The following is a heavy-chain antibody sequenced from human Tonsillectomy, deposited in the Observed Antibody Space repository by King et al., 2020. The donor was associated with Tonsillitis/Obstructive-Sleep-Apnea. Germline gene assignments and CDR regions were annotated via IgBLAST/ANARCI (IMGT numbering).Heavy chain of an antibody. Sequence: VQLQESGPGLVKPSETLSLTCTVSGGSISSYYWSWIRQPPGKGLEWIGYIYYSGSTNYNPSLKSRVTISVDTSKNQFSLKLSSVTAADTAVYYCARHIDGSGSYLNWFDPRGQGTLVTVSS. CDR3: ARHIDGSGSYLNWFDP. CDR2: IYYSGST. V-gene: IGHV4-59*08. CDR1: GGSISSYY. J-gene: IGHJ5*02. D-gene: IGHD3-10*01.